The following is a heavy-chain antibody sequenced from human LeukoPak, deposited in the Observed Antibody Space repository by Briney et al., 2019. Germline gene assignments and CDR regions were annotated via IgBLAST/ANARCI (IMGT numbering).Heavy chain of an antibody. CDR3: AREGGYSYGVTDY. CDR1: GGSISSYY. J-gene: IGHJ4*02. D-gene: IGHD5-18*01. Sequence: PSETLSLTCTVSGGSISSYYWSLIRQPPGKGLEWIGYIYYSGSTNYNPSLKSRVTISVDTSKNQFSLKLSSVTAADTAVYYCAREGGYSYGVTDYWGQGTLVTVSS. CDR2: IYYSGST. V-gene: IGHV4-59*01.